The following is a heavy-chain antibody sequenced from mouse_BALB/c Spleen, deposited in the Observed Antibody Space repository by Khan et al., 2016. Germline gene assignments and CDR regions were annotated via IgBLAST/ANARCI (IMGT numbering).Heavy chain of an antibody. D-gene: IGHD2-4*01. CDR1: GYTFTSYW. CDR2: IYPGDGDT. J-gene: IGHJ4*01. Sequence: QVQLQQSGAELARPGASVKLSCKAPGYTFTSYWMQWVKQRPGQGLEWIGAIYPGDGDTRYTQKFKGKATLTADKSSSPAYMQLSSLASEDSAVCYCATTTMITLMDYWGQGTSVTVSS. V-gene: IGHV1-87*01. CDR3: ATTTMITLMDY.